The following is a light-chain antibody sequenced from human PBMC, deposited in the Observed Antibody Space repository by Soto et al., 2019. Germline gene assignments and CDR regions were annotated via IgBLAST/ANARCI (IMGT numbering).Light chain of an antibody. CDR1: QDISNY. V-gene: IGKV1-33*01. CDR2: DTS. Sequence: DILMTQSPSSLSASVGDRVTITCQASQDISNYLNWYQQRPGKAPKLLIYDTSKLEIGVPSRFSGSGSGTDFTLTISSLQAEDIATYYCQQYDNSPPTFGGGTRLEIK. J-gene: IGKJ4*01. CDR3: QQYDNSPPT.